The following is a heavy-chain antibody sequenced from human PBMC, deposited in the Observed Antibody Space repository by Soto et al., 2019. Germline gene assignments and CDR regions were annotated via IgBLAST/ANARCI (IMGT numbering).Heavy chain of an antibody. CDR2: ISAAGDQ. J-gene: IGHJ6*02. V-gene: IGHV3-13*05. CDR1: GFTFRNYD. Sequence: EVQLVESGGGLVQPGGSLRLSCETSGFTFRNYDMHWGRQGTGKGRKWVSGISAAGDQDYADSVQGRFTIARDNAQNSFFLQMNSLRVGDTAVYYCARTDRDFYGLNVWGQETKVIGSS. CDR3: ARTDRDFYGLNV.